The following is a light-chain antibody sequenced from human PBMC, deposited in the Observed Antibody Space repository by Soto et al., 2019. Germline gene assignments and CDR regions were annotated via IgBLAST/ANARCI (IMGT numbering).Light chain of an antibody. CDR1: QSVSSN. CDR2: GAF. Sequence: EIVMTQSPVTLSVSPGERVTHSCRASQSVSSNLAWYQQKPGQAPSLLIYGAFTRATGIPARFSGTGSGTEFTLTISSLQSEDFALYYCQQYGSSPLTFGGGTKVDI. J-gene: IGKJ4*01. V-gene: IGKV3-15*01. CDR3: QQYGSSPLT.